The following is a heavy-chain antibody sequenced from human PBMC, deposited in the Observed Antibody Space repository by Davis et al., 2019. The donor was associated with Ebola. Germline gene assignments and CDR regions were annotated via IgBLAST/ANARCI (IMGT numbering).Heavy chain of an antibody. J-gene: IGHJ4*02. CDR1: GFTFSSYA. CDR3: AKAPLRFLEWLQI. V-gene: IGHV3-23*01. Sequence: GESLKISCAASGFTFSSYAMSWVRQAPGKGLEWVSAISGSGGSTYYADSVKGRFTISRDNSKNTLYLQMNSLRAEDTAVYYCAKAPLRFLEWLQIWGQGTLVTVSS. CDR2: ISGSGGST. D-gene: IGHD3-3*01.